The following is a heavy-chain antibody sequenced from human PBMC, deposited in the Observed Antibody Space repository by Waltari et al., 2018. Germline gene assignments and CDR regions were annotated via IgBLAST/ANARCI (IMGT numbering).Heavy chain of an antibody. D-gene: IGHD5-12*01. J-gene: IGHJ3*01. CDR2: MSYLGAT. Sequence: GWVRHPPGEGLEWSGTMSYLGATYSSPSLKSRVTISRDTSTNQLSLKVGSVTAADTAMYYCATYIGASVGTAAFDVWGQGTMVTVSS. V-gene: IGHV4-39*01. CDR3: ATYIGASVGTAAFDV.